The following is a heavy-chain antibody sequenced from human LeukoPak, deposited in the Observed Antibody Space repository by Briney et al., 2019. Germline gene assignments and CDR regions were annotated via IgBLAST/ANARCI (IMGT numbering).Heavy chain of an antibody. V-gene: IGHV1-2*02. CDR2: INPNSGGT. D-gene: IGHD6-19*01. CDR1: GYTFTGYY. CDR3: ARNPTVAGRQRGFDP. J-gene: IGHJ5*02. Sequence: ASVKVSCKASGYTFTGYYMHWVRQAPGQGLEGMGWINPNSGGTNYAQKFQGRVTMTRDTSISTAYMELSRLRSDDTAVYYCARNPTVAGRQRGFDPWGQGTLVTVSS.